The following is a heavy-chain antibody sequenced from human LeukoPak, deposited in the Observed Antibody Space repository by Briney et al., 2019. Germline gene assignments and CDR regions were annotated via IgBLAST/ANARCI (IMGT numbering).Heavy chain of an antibody. V-gene: IGHV1-69*13. CDR2: IIPIFGTA. J-gene: IGHJ4*02. Sequence: SVKVSCKASGGTFSSYAISWVRQAPGQGLEWMGGIIPIFGTANYAQKFQGRVTITADESTSTAYMELSSLRSEDTAVYYCARDRFVGDYVWGSYRPYLYYFDYWGQGTLVTVSS. D-gene: IGHD3-16*02. CDR3: ARDRFVGDYVWGSYRPYLYYFDY. CDR1: GGTFSSYA.